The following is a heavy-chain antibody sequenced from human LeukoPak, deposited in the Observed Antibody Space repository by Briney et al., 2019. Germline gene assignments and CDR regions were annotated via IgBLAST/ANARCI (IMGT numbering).Heavy chain of an antibody. D-gene: IGHD5-24*01. CDR3: ARTFRSGDGYQVWYFDY. CDR1: AFSFSIYY. V-gene: IGHV3-53*01. Sequence: PGGSLRMFCAASAFSFSIYYMSWVRRAPGKGLEWVSLIYPSGNIYYADSAKGRFTVSSANSKNTLILQMNSLSAEDTATYYCARTFRSGDGYQVWYFDYWGQGTLVTVSS. J-gene: IGHJ4*02. CDR2: IYPSGNI.